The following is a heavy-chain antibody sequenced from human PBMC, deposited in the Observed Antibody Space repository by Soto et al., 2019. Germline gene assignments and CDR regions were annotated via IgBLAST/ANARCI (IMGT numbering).Heavy chain of an antibody. J-gene: IGHJ2*01. Sequence: PSETLSLTCXVSGGSISSYYWSWIRQPPGKGLEWIAYISYSGSTNYNPSLKSRVTISLDVSKNQFSLKLNSMTAADTAVYYCARGGSNWYRYFDLWGRGTLVTVSS. CDR2: ISYSGST. CDR3: ARGGSNWYRYFDL. V-gene: IGHV4-59*01. D-gene: IGHD4-4*01. CDR1: GGSISSYY.